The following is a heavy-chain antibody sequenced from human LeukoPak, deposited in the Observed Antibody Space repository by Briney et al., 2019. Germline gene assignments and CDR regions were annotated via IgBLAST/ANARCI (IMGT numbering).Heavy chain of an antibody. D-gene: IGHD3-22*01. CDR2: ISSSSSYI. CDR3: ARELMYYYDSSGSPYYFDY. J-gene: IGHJ4*02. Sequence: GGSLRLSCAASGFTFSDYWMSWVRQVPGKGLEWVSSISSSSSYIYYADSVKGRFTISRDNAKNSLYLQMNSLRAEDTAVYYCARELMYYYDSSGSPYYFDYWGQGTLVTVSS. CDR1: GFTFSDYW. V-gene: IGHV3-21*01.